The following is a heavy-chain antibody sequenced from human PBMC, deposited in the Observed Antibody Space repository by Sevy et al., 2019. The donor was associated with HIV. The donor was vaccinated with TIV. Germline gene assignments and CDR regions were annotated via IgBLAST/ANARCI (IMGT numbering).Heavy chain of an antibody. CDR2: TYYTSRWSS. CDR3: ARDYIGGSRGGQGFDP. D-gene: IGHD1-26*01. CDR1: GDSVSSNDVA. Sequence: QSQTLSLTCGISGDSVSSNDVAWNWIRQSPSRGLEWLGRTYYTSRWSSDYAASVKSRITINPDTSKNQFSLQLNSVTPEDTAVYYCARDYIGGSRGGQGFDPWGQGTLVTVSS. J-gene: IGHJ5*02. V-gene: IGHV6-1*01.